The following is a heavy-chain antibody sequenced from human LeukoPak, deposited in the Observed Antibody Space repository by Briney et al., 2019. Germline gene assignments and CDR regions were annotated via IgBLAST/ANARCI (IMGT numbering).Heavy chain of an antibody. J-gene: IGHJ4*02. CDR2: IYYSGST. CDR3: ARAPRYNWNVYVLDY. V-gene: IGHV4-59*01. CDR1: GGSISSYY. Sequence: SETLSLTCTVSGGSISSYYWSWIRQPPGKGLEWIGYIYYSGSTNYNPSLKSRVTISVDTSKNQFSLKLSSVTAADTAVYYCARAPRYNWNVYVLDYWGQGTLVTVSS. D-gene: IGHD1-20*01.